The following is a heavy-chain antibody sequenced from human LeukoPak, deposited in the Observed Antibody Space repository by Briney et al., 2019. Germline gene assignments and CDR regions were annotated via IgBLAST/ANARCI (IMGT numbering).Heavy chain of an antibody. CDR1: GYTFTGYY. V-gene: IGHV1-2*02. Sequence: ASVKVSCKASGYTFTGYYMHWVRQAPGQGLEWMGWINPNSGGTNYAQKFQGRVTMTRDTSISTAYMELSRLRSDDTAVYYCARERAVGANYYFDYWGQGTLVTVSS. J-gene: IGHJ4*02. CDR3: ARERAVGANYYFDY. CDR2: INPNSGGT. D-gene: IGHD1-26*01.